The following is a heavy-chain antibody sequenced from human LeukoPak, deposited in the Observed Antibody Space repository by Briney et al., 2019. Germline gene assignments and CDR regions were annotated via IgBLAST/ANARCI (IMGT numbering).Heavy chain of an antibody. CDR3: AKLPSIAAVGTFSDY. J-gene: IGHJ4*02. CDR1: GFTFSSYS. CDR2: ISGSGGST. Sequence: GGSLRLSCAASGFTFSSYSMNWVRQAPGKGLEWVSGISGSGGSTYYADSVKGRFTISRDNSKNTLYLQMNSLRAEDTAVYYCAKLPSIAAVGTFSDYWGQGTLVTVSS. V-gene: IGHV3-23*01. D-gene: IGHD6-13*01.